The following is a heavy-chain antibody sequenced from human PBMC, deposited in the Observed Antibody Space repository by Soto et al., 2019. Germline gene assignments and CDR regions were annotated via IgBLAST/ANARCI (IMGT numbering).Heavy chain of an antibody. CDR1: GFTFSSNY. J-gene: IGHJ3*02. Sequence: VXLRLSCASSGFTFSSNYMSWVRQAPGKGLEWVSVIYSGGSTYYADSVKGRFTISRDNSKNTLYLQMNSLRAEDTAVYYCARDTMTATYAFDIWGQGTMVTVSS. V-gene: IGHV3-53*01. CDR2: IYSGGST. CDR3: ARDTMTATYAFDI.